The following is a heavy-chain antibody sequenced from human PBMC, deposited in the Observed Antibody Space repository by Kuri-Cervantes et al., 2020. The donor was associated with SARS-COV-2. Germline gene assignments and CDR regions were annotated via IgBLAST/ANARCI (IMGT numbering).Heavy chain of an antibody. Sequence: ASVKVSCKASGYTFSGDYYMYWVRQAPGQGLEWMGWINPNSGGTNYAQKFQGWVTMTRDTSISTAYMELSRLRSDDTAVYYCATGMVRGLIQSYYYGMDVWGQGTTVTVSS. D-gene: IGHD3-10*01. CDR3: ATGMVRGLIQSYYYGMDV. V-gene: IGHV1-2*04. CDR2: INPNSGGT. J-gene: IGHJ6*02. CDR1: GYTFSGDY.